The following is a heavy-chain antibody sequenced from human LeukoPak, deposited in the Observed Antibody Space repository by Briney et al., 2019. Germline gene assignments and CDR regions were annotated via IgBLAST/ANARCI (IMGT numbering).Heavy chain of an antibody. J-gene: IGHJ4*02. CDR3: ASEGSGELPYY. CDR1: GGTFSSYA. D-gene: IGHD3-10*01. Sequence: VASVKVSCKASGGTFSSYAISWVRQAPGQGLEWMGGIIPIFGTANYAQKFQGRVTITADESTSTAYMELSSLRSEDTAVYYCASEGSGELPYYWGQGTLVTVSS. V-gene: IGHV1-69*01. CDR2: IIPIFGTA.